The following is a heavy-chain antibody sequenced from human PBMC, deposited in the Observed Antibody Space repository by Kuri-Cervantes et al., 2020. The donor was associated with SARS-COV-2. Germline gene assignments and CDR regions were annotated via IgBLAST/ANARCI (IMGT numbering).Heavy chain of an antibody. J-gene: IGHJ4*02. CDR3: TARGYYDFWSGYYTPY. Sequence: GGSLRLSCAASGVSFTNAWMNWVRQAPGKGLEWVGRIKSKTDGGTTDYAAPVKGRFTISRDDSKHTLYLQMNSLKTEDTAVYYCTARGYYDFWSGYYTPYWGQGTLVTFSS. V-gene: IGHV3-15*07. CDR2: IKSKTDGGTT. D-gene: IGHD3-3*01. CDR1: GVSFTNAW.